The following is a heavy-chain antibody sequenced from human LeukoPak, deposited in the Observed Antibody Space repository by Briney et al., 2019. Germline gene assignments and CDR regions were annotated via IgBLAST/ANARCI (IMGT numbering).Heavy chain of an antibody. D-gene: IGHD3-9*01. J-gene: IGHJ4*02. Sequence: GGSLRLSCAASGFTFSSYAMHWVRQAPGKGLEWVAVISYDGSNKYYADSVKGRFTISRDNSKNTLYLQMNSLRAEGTAVYYCARVLRYFDWLFPFDYWGQGTLVTVSS. CDR3: ARVLRYFDWLFPFDY. V-gene: IGHV3-30*04. CDR1: GFTFSSYA. CDR2: ISYDGSNK.